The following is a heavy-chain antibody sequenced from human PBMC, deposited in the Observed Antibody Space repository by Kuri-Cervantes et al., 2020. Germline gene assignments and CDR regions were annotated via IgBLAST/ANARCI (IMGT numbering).Heavy chain of an antibody. CDR2: MNPHSGHT. CDR1: GYTFTYRY. CDR3: ASASTGIAFDI. D-gene: IGHD1-1*01. Sequence: ASVKVSCKASGYTFTYRYLHWVRQAPGQALEWMGWMNPHSGHTGYAQNFQGRVTMTRNTSISTAYMEVSSLRSEDTAVYYCASASTGIAFDIWGQGTMVTVSS. J-gene: IGHJ3*02. V-gene: IGHV1-8*02.